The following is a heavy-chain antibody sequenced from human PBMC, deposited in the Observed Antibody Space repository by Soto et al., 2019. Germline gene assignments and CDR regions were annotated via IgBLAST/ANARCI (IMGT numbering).Heavy chain of an antibody. V-gene: IGHV4-34*01. CDR1: GGALSGYH. CDR3: ARGPRWLQLQYFQH. D-gene: IGHD5-12*01. CDR2: INHSGST. J-gene: IGHJ1*01. Sequence: PSETLSLTCTVYGGALSGYHWNWVRQPPGKGLEWIGEINHSGSTDYNPSLRSRVTVSLDTSKNHFSLKLSSVTAADTAVYYCARGPRWLQLQYFQHWGQGTLVTVSS.